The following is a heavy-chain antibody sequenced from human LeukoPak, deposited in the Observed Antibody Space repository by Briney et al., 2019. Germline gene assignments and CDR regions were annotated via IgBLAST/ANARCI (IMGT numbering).Heavy chain of an antibody. CDR2: INPSGGST. V-gene: IGHV1-46*01. Sequence: ASVKVSCKASGYTFASDYMHWVRQAPGQGLEWMGIINPSGGSTSYAQKFQGRVTMTRDTSTSTVYMELSSLRSEDTAVYYCARDDTLDCSGGSCGYWGQGTLVTVSS. J-gene: IGHJ4*02. D-gene: IGHD2-15*01. CDR1: GYTFASDY. CDR3: ARDDTLDCSGGSCGY.